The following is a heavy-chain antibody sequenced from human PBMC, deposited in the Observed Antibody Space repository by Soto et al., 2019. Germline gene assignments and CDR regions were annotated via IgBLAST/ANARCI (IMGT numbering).Heavy chain of an antibody. J-gene: IGHJ6*02. CDR1: GFSHSTSGMR. V-gene: IGHV2-70*04. CDR2: IDWDDDK. Sequence: SGPTLVNPTQPLTLTCTFSGFSHSTSGMRVNWIRQPPGKALEWLARIDWDDDKFYSTSLKTRLTISKVTSKNQVVLTMTNMDPVDTATYYCARITDSYYGMDVWGQGNTVTVSS. CDR3: ARITDSYYGMDV.